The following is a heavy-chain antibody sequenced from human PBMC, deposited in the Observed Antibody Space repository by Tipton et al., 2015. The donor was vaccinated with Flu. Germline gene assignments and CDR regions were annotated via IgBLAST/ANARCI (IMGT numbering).Heavy chain of an antibody. Sequence: TLSLTCTVSGGSISSYYWSWIRQPPGKGLEWIGYIYYSGSTNYNPSLKSRVTISVDTSKNQFSLKLSSVTAADTAVYYCARIPYFLGSGGFDAFDIWGQGTMVTVSS. V-gene: IGHV4-59*08. CDR3: ARIPYFLGSGGFDAFDI. CDR2: IYYSGST. D-gene: IGHD2/OR15-2a*01. CDR1: GGSISSYY. J-gene: IGHJ3*02.